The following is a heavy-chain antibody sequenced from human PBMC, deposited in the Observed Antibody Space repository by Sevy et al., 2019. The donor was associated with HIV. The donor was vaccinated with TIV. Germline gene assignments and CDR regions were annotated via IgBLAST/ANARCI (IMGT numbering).Heavy chain of an antibody. CDR2: ISSSSSTI. CDR3: ARDLECITIFGVVITITYYGMDV. J-gene: IGHJ6*02. V-gene: IGHV3-48*02. CDR1: GFTFSSYS. D-gene: IGHD3-3*01. Sequence: GGSLRLSCAASGFTFSSYSMNWVRQAPGKGLEWVSYISSSSSTIYYADSVKGRFTISRENAKNALYLQRNSLRDEDRVVYYCARDLECITIFGVVITITYYGMDVWGQGTTVTVSS.